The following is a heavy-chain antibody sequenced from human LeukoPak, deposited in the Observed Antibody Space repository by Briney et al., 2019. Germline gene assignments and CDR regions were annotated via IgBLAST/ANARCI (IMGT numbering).Heavy chain of an antibody. J-gene: IGHJ4*02. Sequence: GGSLKISCMGSGSSFTTYWIGGVRQLPGKGLEWMGIIYPGDSDTRYSPSSQGQVTMSADKSINTASPQWSSLKASDTAIYYSARRQGCSSTSCPPDYWGQGTLVTVSS. D-gene: IGHD2-2*01. CDR1: GSSFTTYW. V-gene: IGHV5-51*01. CDR2: IYPGDSDT. CDR3: ARRQGCSSTSCPPDY.